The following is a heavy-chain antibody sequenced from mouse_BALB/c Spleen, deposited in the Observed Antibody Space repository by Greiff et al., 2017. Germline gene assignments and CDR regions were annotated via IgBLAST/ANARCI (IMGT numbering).Heavy chain of an antibody. J-gene: IGHJ2*01. Sequence: DLVKPGASVKLSCKASGYTFTSYWINWIKQRPGQGLVWIGRIAPGSGSTYYNEMFKGKATLTVDTSSSTAYIQLSSLSSEDSAVYFCARDGYWGQGTTLTVSS. CDR2: IAPGSGST. CDR3: ARDGY. V-gene: IGHV1S41*01. CDR1: GYTFTSYW.